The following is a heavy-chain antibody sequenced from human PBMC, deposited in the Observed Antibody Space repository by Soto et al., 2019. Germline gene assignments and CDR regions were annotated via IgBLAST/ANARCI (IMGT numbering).Heavy chain of an antibody. J-gene: IGHJ6*02. CDR3: ARDGADYYGSGSFYGMDV. CDR1: GFTFSSYG. CDR2: IWYDGSNK. D-gene: IGHD3-10*01. Sequence: PVGSLRLSCAASGFTFSSYGMHWVRQAPGKGLEWVAVIWYDGSNKYYADSVKGRFTISRDNSKNTLYLQMNSLRAEDTAVYYCARDGADYYGSGSFYGMDVWGQGTTVTVSS. V-gene: IGHV3-33*01.